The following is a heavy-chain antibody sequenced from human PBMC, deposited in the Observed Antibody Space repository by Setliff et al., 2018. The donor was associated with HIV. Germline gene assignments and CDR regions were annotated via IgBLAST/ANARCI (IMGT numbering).Heavy chain of an antibody. D-gene: IGHD2-21*01. CDR2: IKSKADGETT. V-gene: IGHV3-15*01. Sequence: GGSLRLSCAASGFTFSHAWMSWVRQAPGKGLEWVGRIKSKADGETTEYAAPVRGRFTISRDDSKNTLYMQIDTLKTDDTAVYYCTADLIDPPAYGLDYWCQGTLVTVS. CDR3: TADLIDPPAYGLDY. J-gene: IGHJ4*02. CDR1: GFTFSHAW.